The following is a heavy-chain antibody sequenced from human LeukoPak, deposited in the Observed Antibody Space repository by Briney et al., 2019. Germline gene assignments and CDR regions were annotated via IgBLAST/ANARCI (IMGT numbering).Heavy chain of an antibody. CDR1: GYSISSGYY. J-gene: IGHJ4*02. D-gene: IGHD4-11*01. V-gene: IGHV4-38-2*02. CDR3: ARTTVTTSLDY. Sequence: SETLSLTCTVSGYSISSGYYWGWIRQPPGKGLEWIGSIYHSGSTYYDPSLKSRVNISVDTSKNQFSLKLSSVTAADTAVYYCARTTVTTSLDYWGQGTLVTVSS. CDR2: IYHSGST.